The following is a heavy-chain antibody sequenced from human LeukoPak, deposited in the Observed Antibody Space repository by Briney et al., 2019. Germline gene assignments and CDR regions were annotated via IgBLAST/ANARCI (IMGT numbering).Heavy chain of an antibody. V-gene: IGHV1-69*04. Sequence: SSVKVSCKASGGTFSSYTISWVRQAPGQGLEWMGRIIPILGIANYAQKFQGRVTITADKSTSTAYMELSSLRSEDTAVYYCARDCSSTSCYRRGENQKFDPWGQGTLVTVSS. CDR2: IIPILGIA. CDR1: GGTFSSYT. D-gene: IGHD2-2*01. J-gene: IGHJ5*02. CDR3: ARDCSSTSCYRRGENQKFDP.